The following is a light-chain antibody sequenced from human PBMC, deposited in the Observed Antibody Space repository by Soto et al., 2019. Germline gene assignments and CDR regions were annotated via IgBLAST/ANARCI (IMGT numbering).Light chain of an antibody. Sequence: EIVLTQSPATLSLSLGERATLSCRASQSVSSYLAWFQQKPGQAPRLLIYDASNRATGVPARFSGSGSGTDFTLTISSLEPEYFAVYYCQQRSSWPGTFGQGTRLEIK. V-gene: IGKV3-11*01. CDR1: QSVSSY. CDR2: DAS. CDR3: QQRSSWPGT. J-gene: IGKJ5*01.